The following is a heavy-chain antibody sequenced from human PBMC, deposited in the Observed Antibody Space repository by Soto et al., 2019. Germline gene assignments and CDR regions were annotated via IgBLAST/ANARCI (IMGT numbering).Heavy chain of an antibody. D-gene: IGHD3-9*01. CDR2: ISAYNGNT. V-gene: IGHV1-18*01. CDR1: GYTFTSYG. CDR3: ARVGKYFDWLSPGDAFDI. Sequence: VKVSCKASGYTFTSYGISWVRQAPGQGLEWMGWISAYNGNTNYAQKLQGRVTMTTDTSTSTAYMELRSLRSDDTAVYYCARVGKYFDWLSPGDAFDIWGQGTTVTVSS. J-gene: IGHJ3*02.